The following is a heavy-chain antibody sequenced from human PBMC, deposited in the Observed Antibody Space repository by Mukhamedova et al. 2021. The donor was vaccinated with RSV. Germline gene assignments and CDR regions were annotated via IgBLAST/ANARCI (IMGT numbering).Heavy chain of an antibody. CDR2: TWGSA. V-gene: IGHV4-4*07. CDR3: ARASADL. Sequence: TWGSADYNPSLKSRVTISVDTSQSQVSLKLTAVTAADTAIYYCARASADLWGQGALVVVSS. J-gene: IGHJ5*02.